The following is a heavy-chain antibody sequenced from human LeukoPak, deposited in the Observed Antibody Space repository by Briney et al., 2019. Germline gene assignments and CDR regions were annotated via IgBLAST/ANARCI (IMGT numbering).Heavy chain of an antibody. Sequence: ASVKVSCKASGFTFTGYFIHWVRQAPGQGLEWMGWIHPNNGGTKYAQKFQGRVTMTRDTSINTDYMELSRLRSDDTALYYCTRDGFSGAAFDYRGQGTLVTVSS. CDR3: TRDGFSGAAFDY. V-gene: IGHV1-2*02. D-gene: IGHD7-27*01. J-gene: IGHJ4*02. CDR1: GFTFTGYF. CDR2: IHPNNGGT.